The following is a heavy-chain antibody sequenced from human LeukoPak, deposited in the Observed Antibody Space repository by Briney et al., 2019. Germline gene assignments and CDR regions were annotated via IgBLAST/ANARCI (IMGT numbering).Heavy chain of an antibody. D-gene: IGHD2-2*01. CDR1: GYTFTSYD. J-gene: IGHJ4*02. CDR3: ARGRYCSSTSCYYRGFDY. V-gene: IGHV1-8*01. Sequence: GASVKVSCKASGYTFTSYDINWVRQATGQGLEWMGWMNPNSGNTGYAQKFQGGVTMTRNTSISTAYMELSSLRSEDTAVYYCARGRYCSSTSCYYRGFDYWGQGTLVTVSS. CDR2: MNPNSGNT.